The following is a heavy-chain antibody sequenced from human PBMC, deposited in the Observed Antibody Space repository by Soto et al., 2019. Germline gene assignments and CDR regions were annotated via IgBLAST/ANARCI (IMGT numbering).Heavy chain of an antibody. V-gene: IGHV3-30*18. CDR1: GFPFSSYG. Sequence: QVQLVESGGGVVQSGKSLRLSCAASGFPFSSYGMHWVRQAPGKGLACVAVISYDGSNKYYGDSVKGRFPISRDNSKNTMYLQVNSLRAEDTAVYYCAKSTVASFLSPDYSGQVNLVTVSS. CDR3: AKSTVASFLSPDY. CDR2: ISYDGSNK. D-gene: IGHD2-21*01. J-gene: IGHJ4*02.